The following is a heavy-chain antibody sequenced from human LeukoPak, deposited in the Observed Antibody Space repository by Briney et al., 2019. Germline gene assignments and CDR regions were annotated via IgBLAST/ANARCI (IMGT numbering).Heavy chain of an antibody. V-gene: IGHV1-69*01. D-gene: IGHD2-8*01. J-gene: IGHJ3*02. CDR3: ARDQSPGGLLGYCTNGVCREEAFDI. CDR2: IIPIFGTA. CDR1: GGTFSSYA. Sequence: GSSVKVSCKASGGTFSSYAISWVRQAPGQGLEWMGGIIPIFGTANYAQKFQGRVTITADESTSTAYMELSSLRSEDTAVYYCARDQSPGGLLGYCTNGVCREEAFDIWGQGTMVTVSS.